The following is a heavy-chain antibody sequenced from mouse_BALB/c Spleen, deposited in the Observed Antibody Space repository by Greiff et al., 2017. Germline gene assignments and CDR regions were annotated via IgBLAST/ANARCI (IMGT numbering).Heavy chain of an antibody. V-gene: IGHV1-87*01. CDR2: IYPGDGDT. J-gene: IGHJ3*01. CDR3: ARFGDYEFAY. D-gene: IGHD2-4*01. Sequence: VQGVESGAELARPGASVKLSCKASGYTFTSYWMQWVKQRPGQGLEWIGAIYPGDGDTRYTQKFKGKATLTADKSSSTAYMQLSSLASEDSAVYYCARFGDYEFAYWGQGTLGTVSA. CDR1: GYTFTSYW.